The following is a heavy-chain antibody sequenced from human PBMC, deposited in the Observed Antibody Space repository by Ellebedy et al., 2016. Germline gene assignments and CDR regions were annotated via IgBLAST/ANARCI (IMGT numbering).Heavy chain of an antibody. CDR2: IIPIFGTA. J-gene: IGHJ6*03. CDR3: ARGRGGFGELLGVYYYMDV. D-gene: IGHD3-10*01. Sequence: SVKVSXXASGGTFSSYAISWVRQAPGQGLEWMGGIIPIFGTANYAQKFQGRVTITADESTSTAYMELSSLRSEDTAVYYCARGRGGFGELLGVYYYMDVWGKGTTVTVSS. V-gene: IGHV1-69*13. CDR1: GGTFSSYA.